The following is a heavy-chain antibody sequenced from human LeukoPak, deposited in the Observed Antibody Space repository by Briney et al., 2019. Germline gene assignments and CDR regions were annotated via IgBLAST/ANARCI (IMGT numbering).Heavy chain of an antibody. CDR2: IKQDGSEK. D-gene: IGHD6-19*01. V-gene: IGHV3-7*01. CDR1: GFTLTRYL. CDR3: TVWWQIAVAGRVYFDY. Sequence: PGGSLRLSSAASGFTLTRYLMSCVRQAPGKGLEWVANIKQDGSEKYYVDSVKVRFTISRDNAKNTLYLPMNSLRAQDTAVYYCTVWWQIAVAGRVYFDYWGQGALVTVSS. J-gene: IGHJ4*02.